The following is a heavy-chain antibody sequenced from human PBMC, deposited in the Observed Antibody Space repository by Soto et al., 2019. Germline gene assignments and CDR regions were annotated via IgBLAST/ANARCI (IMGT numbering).Heavy chain of an antibody. Sequence: QVQLVQSGVEVKKPGASVKVSCKASGYTFTDYRMIWVRQAPGQGLEWMGIINPSGGSTNYAPNFQGRVTLTRESFTSTVYMELSNLRSEDTAVYYCARPAGRLANLFDPWGQGTLVTVSS. CDR2: INPSGGST. CDR1: GYTFTDYR. V-gene: IGHV1-46*01. CDR3: ARPAGRLANLFDP. J-gene: IGHJ5*02. D-gene: IGHD6-6*01.